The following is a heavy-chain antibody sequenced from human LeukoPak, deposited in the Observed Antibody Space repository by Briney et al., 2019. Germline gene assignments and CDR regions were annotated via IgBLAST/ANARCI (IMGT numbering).Heavy chain of an antibody. CDR3: ARCSGNGYDYSWFDP. V-gene: IGHV4-4*07. J-gene: IGHJ5*02. CDR2: LYTSEST. Sequence: PSETLSHTRPVSGGSLSNYYWNWIPPPAAKGLEWIGRLYTSESTKNNPSLKSRVTMSVDASKNQFSLKLSSVTAADTAVYYCARCSGNGYDYSWFDPWGQGTLVTVSS. D-gene: IGHD5-12*01. CDR1: GGSLSNYY.